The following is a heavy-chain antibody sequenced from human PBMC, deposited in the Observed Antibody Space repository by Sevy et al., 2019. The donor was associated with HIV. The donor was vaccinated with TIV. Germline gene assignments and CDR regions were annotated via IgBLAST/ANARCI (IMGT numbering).Heavy chain of an antibody. CDR1: GDTFSTYD. V-gene: IGHV1-8*02. Sequence: ASVKVSCKASGDTFSTYDINWVRQAPGQGLEWMGWMSPKSGSTGFAQKFQGRLTMTRDTSINTAYMELSSLGSEDTAVYYCWSGGSGDVWNYGYYYYGMDVWGQGTTVTVSS. J-gene: IGHJ6*02. D-gene: IGHD3-3*01. CDR3: WSGGSGDVWNYGYYYYGMDV. CDR2: MSPKSGST.